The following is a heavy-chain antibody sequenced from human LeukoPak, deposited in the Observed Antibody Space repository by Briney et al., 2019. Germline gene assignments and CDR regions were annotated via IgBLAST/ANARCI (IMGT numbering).Heavy chain of an antibody. CDR1: GGSFSGYY. D-gene: IGHD2-2*01. V-gene: IGHV4-34*01. CDR3: AGQLVVPAAISVDY. CDR2: INHSGST. J-gene: IGHJ4*02. Sequence: QVQLQQWGAGLLKPSETLSLTCAVYGGSFSGYYWSWIRLPPVKGLEWIGDINHSGSTNYNPSLKSRVTISVDTSKNQFSLKLSSVTAAGTAVYYCAGQLVVPAAISVDYWGQGTLVTVSS.